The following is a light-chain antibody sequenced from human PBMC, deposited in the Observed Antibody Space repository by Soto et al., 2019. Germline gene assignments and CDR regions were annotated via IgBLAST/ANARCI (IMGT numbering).Light chain of an antibody. Sequence: DIQMTQSPVSLSASVGDRVPITCRASQSIGNYLNWYQQKPGEVPKLLIYSASSLQSGVPSRFSGSASGTDFTLSISNLQPEDFATYYCQQSFRPHITFGQGTRLEIK. CDR1: QSIGNY. CDR3: QQSFRPHIT. V-gene: IGKV1-39*01. J-gene: IGKJ5*01. CDR2: SAS.